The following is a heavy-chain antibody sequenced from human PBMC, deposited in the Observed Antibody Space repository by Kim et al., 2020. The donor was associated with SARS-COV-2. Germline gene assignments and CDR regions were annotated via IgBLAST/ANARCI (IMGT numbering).Heavy chain of an antibody. Sequence: GGSLRLSCAASGFTFSNYGMSWVRQAPGKGLEWVGGIKWKTGGVTTEYAVPGRCSITSSSAETKMTLQLNRNSPENEDIAEYYCTTGSGRSSNSSGLNY. CDR2: IKWKTGGVTT. V-gene: IGHV3-15*01. J-gene: IGHJ6*01. CDR3: TTGSGRSSNSSGLNY. CDR1: GFTFSNYG. D-gene: IGHD6-19*01.